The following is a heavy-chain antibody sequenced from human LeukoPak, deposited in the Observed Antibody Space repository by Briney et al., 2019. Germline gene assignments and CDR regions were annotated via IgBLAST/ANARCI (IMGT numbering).Heavy chain of an antibody. CDR3: ARDQRPQQQRLVPHYYYGMDV. V-gene: IGHV1-2*02. CDR1: GYTFTGYY. Sequence: ASVKVSCKASGYTFTGYYMHWVRQAPGQGLEWMGWINPNSGGTNYAQKFQGRVTMTRDTSISTAYMELSRLRSDDTAVYYCARDQRPQQQRLVPHYYYGMDVWGQGTTVTVSS. J-gene: IGHJ6*02. D-gene: IGHD6-13*01. CDR2: INPNSGGT.